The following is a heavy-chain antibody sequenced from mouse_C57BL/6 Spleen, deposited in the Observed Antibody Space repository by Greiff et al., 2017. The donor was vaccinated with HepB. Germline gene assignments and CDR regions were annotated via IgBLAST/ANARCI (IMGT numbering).Heavy chain of an antibody. CDR3: AFYYGSSYEGGAMDD. CDR1: GYTFTDYY. Sequence: QVQLQQSGAELVKPGASVKISCKASGYTFTDYYINWVKQRPGQGLEWIGKIGPGSGSTYYNEKIKGKATLTADKSSSTAYMQLSSRTSEDAAVYFCAFYYGSSYEGGAMDDWGQGTSVTVSS. CDR2: IGPGSGST. V-gene: IGHV1-77*01. J-gene: IGHJ4*01. D-gene: IGHD1-1*01.